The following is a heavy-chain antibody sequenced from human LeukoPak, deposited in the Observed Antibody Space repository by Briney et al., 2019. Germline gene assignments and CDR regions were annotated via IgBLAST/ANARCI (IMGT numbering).Heavy chain of an antibody. CDR2: INAGNGNT. V-gene: IGHV1-3*01. Sequence: ASVKVSCKASGYTFTSYAMHWVRQAPGQRLEWMGWINAGNGNTKYSQKFQGRVTITRDTSASTAYMELSSLRSEDTAVYYCARSSGYSGYDFVYWGQGTLVTVSS. J-gene: IGHJ4*02. CDR3: ARSSGYSGYDFVY. CDR1: GYTFTSYA. D-gene: IGHD5-12*01.